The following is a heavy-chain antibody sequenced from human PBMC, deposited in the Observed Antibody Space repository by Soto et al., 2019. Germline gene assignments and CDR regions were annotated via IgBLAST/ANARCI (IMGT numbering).Heavy chain of an antibody. D-gene: IGHD6-6*01. CDR1: GFTFSSYA. CDR3: AKDIEQLVPPFYAFDI. Sequence: GGSLRLSCAASGFTFSSYAMSWVRQAPGKGLEWVSAISGSGGSTYYADSVKGRFTISRDNSKNTLYLQMNSLRAEDTAVYYCAKDIEQLVPPFYAFDIWGQGTMVTVSS. J-gene: IGHJ3*02. V-gene: IGHV3-23*01. CDR2: ISGSGGST.